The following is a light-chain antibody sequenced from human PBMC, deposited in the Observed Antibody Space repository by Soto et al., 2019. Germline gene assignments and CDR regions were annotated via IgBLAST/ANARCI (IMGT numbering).Light chain of an antibody. V-gene: IGKV3-11*01. CDR3: QQRINWPRT. CDR1: QSVSSY. Sequence: EIVLTQSPATLSLSLGERVTLSCRASQSVSSYLAWYQQKPGQAPRLLIYDASNRATGIPARFSGSGSGTDLTLTISSREPEDLAVYYCQQRINWPRTFGQGTKLEIK. J-gene: IGKJ2*01. CDR2: DAS.